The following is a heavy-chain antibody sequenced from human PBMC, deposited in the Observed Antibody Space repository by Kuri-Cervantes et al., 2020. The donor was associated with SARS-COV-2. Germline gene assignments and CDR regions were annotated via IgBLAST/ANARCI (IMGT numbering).Heavy chain of an antibody. CDR2: IYYSGST. V-gene: IGHV4-30-4*02. CDR1: GGSISSGDYY. D-gene: IGHD1-14*01. Sequence: SETLSLTCTVSGGSISSGDYYWSWIRQPPGKGLEWIGYIYYSGSTYYNPSLKSRVTISVDTSKNQFSLKLSSVTAADTAVYYCARDPNVNHNNWFDPWGQGTLVTVSS. CDR3: ARDPNVNHNNWFDP. J-gene: IGHJ5*02.